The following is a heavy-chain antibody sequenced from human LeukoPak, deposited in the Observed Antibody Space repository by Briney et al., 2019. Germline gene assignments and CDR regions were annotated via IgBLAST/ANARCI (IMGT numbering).Heavy chain of an antibody. D-gene: IGHD3-16*02. CDR1: GFTFSSYW. V-gene: IGHV3-7*03. CDR2: INQDGSEK. J-gene: IGHJ4*02. Sequence: GGSLRLSCAASGFTFSSYWMSWVRRAPGKGLEWVANINQDGSEKYYVDSVKGRFTISRDNAKNSLYLQMNSLRAEDTAVYYCAATLDPFDYWGQGTLVTVSS. CDR3: AATLDPFDY.